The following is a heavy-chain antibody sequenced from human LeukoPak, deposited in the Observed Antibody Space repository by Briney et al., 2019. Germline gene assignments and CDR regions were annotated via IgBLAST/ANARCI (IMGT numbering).Heavy chain of an antibody. J-gene: IGHJ4*02. D-gene: IGHD3-10*01. CDR2: IKEDGSEK. V-gene: IGHV3-7*05. CDR3: ASKFRDY. CDR1: GFSFSTYW. Sequence: GGSLRLSCAASGFSFSTYWMTWVRQAPGKGLEWVANIKEDGSEKYYVDSVKGRFTISRDNAKNSLYLQMNSLRAEDTAVYYCASKFRDYWGQGTLVTVSS.